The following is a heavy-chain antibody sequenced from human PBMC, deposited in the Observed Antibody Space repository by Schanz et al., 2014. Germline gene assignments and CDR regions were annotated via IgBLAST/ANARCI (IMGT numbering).Heavy chain of an antibody. J-gene: IGHJ5*02. D-gene: IGHD6-19*01. CDR1: GFTFSDSW. Sequence: EVQLVESGGGLVQPGGSLRLSCAASGFTFSDSWMHWVRQGPGKGLSWVSRIDGEGGDTRYADSVKGRFTVFRDNARNMVFLQMNSLRVDDTGVYYCVRDERISSGVWFDPWGQGTLVTVSS. CDR2: IDGEGGDT. V-gene: IGHV3-74*01. CDR3: VRDERISSGVWFDP.